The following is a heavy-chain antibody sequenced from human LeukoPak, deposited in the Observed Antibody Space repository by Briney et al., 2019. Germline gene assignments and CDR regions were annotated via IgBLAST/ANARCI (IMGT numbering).Heavy chain of an antibody. V-gene: IGHV3-23*01. J-gene: IGHJ4*02. Sequence: GSLRLSCAASKFTFSSYAMNWVRQAPGKGPEWVSTISGSGGSTYYADSVKGRFTISRDNSKNTLYLQMNSLRAEDTALYYCARGILRFGDFDYWGQGTLVTVSS. CDR1: KFTFSSYA. CDR3: ARGILRFGDFDY. CDR2: ISGSGGST. D-gene: IGHD3-10*01.